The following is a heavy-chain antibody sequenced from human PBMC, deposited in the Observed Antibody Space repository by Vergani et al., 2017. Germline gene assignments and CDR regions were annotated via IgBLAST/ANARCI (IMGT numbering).Heavy chain of an antibody. J-gene: IGHJ4*02. CDR2: IKSKTDGGTT. V-gene: IGHV3-15*01. CDR1: GFTFSNAW. CDR3: TTDPYYYDSGPDY. Sequence: EVQLVESGGGLVKPGGSLRLSCAASGFTFSNAWMSWVRQAPGKGLEWVGRIKSKTDGGTTDYAAPVKGRFTISRDDSKNTLYLQMNSLKTEDTAVYYCTTDPYYYDSGPDYWGQGTLVTVSS. D-gene: IGHD3-22*01.